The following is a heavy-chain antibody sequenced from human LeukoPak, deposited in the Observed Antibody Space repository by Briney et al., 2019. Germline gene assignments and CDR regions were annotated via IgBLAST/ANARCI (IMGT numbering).Heavy chain of an antibody. CDR3: ARRLDYGGSCDGFDI. J-gene: IGHJ3*02. D-gene: IGHD4-23*01. CDR1: GGSISSGGYY. CDR2: LHHSGRT. V-gene: IGHV4-30-2*03. Sequence: SQTLSLTYTVSGGSISSGGYYWSWIRQPPGKGLEWIGTLHHSGRTYYNPALKSRVTISVDTSKNQFSLKLTSVTAADTAVYYCARRLDYGGSCDGFDIWGQGTMVTVSS.